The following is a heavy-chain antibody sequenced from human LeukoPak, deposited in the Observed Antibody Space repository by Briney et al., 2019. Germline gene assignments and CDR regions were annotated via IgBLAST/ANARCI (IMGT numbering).Heavy chain of an antibody. CDR2: IYYTGTT. J-gene: IGHJ4*02. CDR3: ARFSKYSDTSAHYLDY. Sequence: SETLSLTCAVYGGSISGYYWSWVRQSPEKGLESIGFIYYTGTTYYNPSLKSRLTISIDTSQNQFSLRLTSVTAADTAVYYCARFSKYSDTSAHYLDYWGQGTLVSVSS. V-gene: IGHV4-59*01. D-gene: IGHD3-22*01. CDR1: GGSISGYY.